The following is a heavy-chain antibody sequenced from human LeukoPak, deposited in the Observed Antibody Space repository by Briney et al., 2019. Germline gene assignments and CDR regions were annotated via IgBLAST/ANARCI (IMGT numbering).Heavy chain of an antibody. CDR1: GGSISSYY. D-gene: IGHD3-10*01. V-gene: IGHV4-4*07. CDR3: ARGGYYYGSGSLAPFDY. CDR2: IYTSGST. Sequence: SETLSLTCTVSGGSISSYYWSWIRQPAGKGLEWIGRIYTSGSTNYNPSLKSRVTMSVDTSKNQFSLKLSSVTAADTAVYYCARGGYYYGSGSLAPFDYWGQGTLVTVSS. J-gene: IGHJ4*02.